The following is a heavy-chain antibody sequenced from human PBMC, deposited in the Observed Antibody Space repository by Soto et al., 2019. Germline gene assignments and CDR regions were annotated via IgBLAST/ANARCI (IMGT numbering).Heavy chain of an antibody. V-gene: IGHV3-64*01. Sequence: PGGSLRLSCAASGFTFSSYAMHWVRQAPGKGLEYVSAISSNGGSTYYANSVKGRFTISRDNSKNTLYLQMGSLRAEDMAVYYCARDPGRYSGYDLADYWGQGTLVTVSS. CDR3: ARDPGRYSGYDLADY. CDR2: ISSNGGST. CDR1: GFTFSSYA. D-gene: IGHD5-12*01. J-gene: IGHJ4*02.